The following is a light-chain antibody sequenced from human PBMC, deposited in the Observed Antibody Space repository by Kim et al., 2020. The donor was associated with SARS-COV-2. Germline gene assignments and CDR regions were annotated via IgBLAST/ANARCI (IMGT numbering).Light chain of an antibody. Sequence: PEETARISCGGNSIGRRGVHWYQRKAGQAPVLVIYYDSDRPSGIPERFSGSNSGNTATLTISGVEAGDEADYYCQVWDSSSDHRVVFGGGTQLTVL. CDR1: SIGRRG. J-gene: IGLJ2*01. CDR3: QVWDSSSDHRVV. V-gene: IGLV3-21*04. CDR2: YDS.